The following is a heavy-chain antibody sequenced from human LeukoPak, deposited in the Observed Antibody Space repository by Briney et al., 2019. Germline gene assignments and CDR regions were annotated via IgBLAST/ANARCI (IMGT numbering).Heavy chain of an antibody. CDR1: GFTVSSNY. Sequence: QTGGSLRLSCAASGFTVSSNYMSWVRQAPGKGLEWVSVIYSGGSTYYADSVKGRFTISRDNSKNTLYLQMNSLRAEDTAVYYWAMEGKSSSAHGFDPWGQGTLVTVSS. D-gene: IGHD6-6*01. J-gene: IGHJ5*02. CDR3: AMEGKSSSAHGFDP. V-gene: IGHV3-53*01. CDR2: IYSGGST.